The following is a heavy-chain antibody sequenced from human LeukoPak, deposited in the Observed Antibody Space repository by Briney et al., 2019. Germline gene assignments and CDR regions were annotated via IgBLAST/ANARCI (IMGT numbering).Heavy chain of an antibody. D-gene: IGHD6-13*01. CDR1: GFTFSSYS. CDR3: ARILNSSRLFDY. Sequence: GGSLRLSCAASGFTFSSYSMSWVRQAPGKGLEWVSSISSSSSYIYYADSEKGRFTISRDNAKNSLYLQMNSLRAEDTAVYYCARILNSSRLFDYWGQGTLVTVSS. V-gene: IGHV3-21*01. CDR2: ISSSSSYI. J-gene: IGHJ4*02.